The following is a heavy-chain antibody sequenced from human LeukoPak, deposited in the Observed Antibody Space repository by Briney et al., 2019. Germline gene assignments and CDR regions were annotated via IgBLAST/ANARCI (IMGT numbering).Heavy chain of an antibody. Sequence: GASVKVSCKASGYTFTSYAMHWVRQAPGQRLEWMGWINPNSGGTNYAQKFQGGVTMTRDTSISTAYMELSRLRSDDTAVYYCARSVAGEYYYYYYYMDVWGKGTTVTVSS. V-gene: IGHV1-2*02. CDR1: GYTFTSYA. CDR2: INPNSGGT. J-gene: IGHJ6*03. D-gene: IGHD6-19*01. CDR3: ARSVAGEYYYYYYYMDV.